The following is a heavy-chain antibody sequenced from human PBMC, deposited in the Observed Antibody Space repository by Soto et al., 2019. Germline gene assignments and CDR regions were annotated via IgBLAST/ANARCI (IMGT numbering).Heavy chain of an antibody. Sequence: PSETLSLTCAVYGGSFSGYYWSWIRQPPGKGLEWIGEINHSGSTNYNPSLKSRVTISVDTSKNQFSLKLSSVTAADTAVYYCAREMGYCSGGSCYMGYYYYGMDVWGQGTTVTVYS. CDR1: GGSFSGYY. J-gene: IGHJ6*02. V-gene: IGHV4-34*01. D-gene: IGHD2-15*01. CDR3: AREMGYCSGGSCYMGYYYYGMDV. CDR2: INHSGST.